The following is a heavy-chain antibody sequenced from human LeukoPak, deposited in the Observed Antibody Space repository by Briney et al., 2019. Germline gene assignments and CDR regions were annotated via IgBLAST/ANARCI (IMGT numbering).Heavy chain of an antibody. D-gene: IGHD3-16*02. V-gene: IGHV3-23*01. Sequence: PGGSLRLSCAASGITFGSYAMSWVRQAPGKGLEWVSGLSGSGASTYYADSVKGRFTISRDNSKNTLYLQMNSLRAEDTALYYCAKLYYDYVWGSYRYYFFDDWGQGTLVTVSS. J-gene: IGHJ4*02. CDR1: GITFGSYA. CDR3: AKLYYDYVWGSYRYYFFDD. CDR2: LSGSGAST.